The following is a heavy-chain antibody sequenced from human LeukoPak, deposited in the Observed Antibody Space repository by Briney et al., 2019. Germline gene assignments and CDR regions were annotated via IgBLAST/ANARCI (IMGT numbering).Heavy chain of an antibody. J-gene: IGHJ4*02. V-gene: IGHV1-18*04. D-gene: IGHD3-9*01. Sequence: ASVKVSCKASGYSFTGYFIHWIQQAPGQGLEWMGWISAYNGNTNYAQKLQGRVTMTTDTSTSTAYMELRSLRSDDTAVYYCARVDLTWLFFFDYWGQGTLVTVSS. CDR1: GYSFTGYF. CDR3: ARVDLTWLFFFDY. CDR2: ISAYNGNT.